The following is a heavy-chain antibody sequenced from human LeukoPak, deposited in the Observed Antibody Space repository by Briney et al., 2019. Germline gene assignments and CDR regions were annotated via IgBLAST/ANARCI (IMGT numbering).Heavy chain of an antibody. CDR2: IYYSGST. CDR1: GGSMSSGGYY. Sequence: PSQTLSLTCTVSGGSMSSGGYYWSWIRQHPGKGLEWIGYIYYSGSTYYNPSLKSRVTISADTSKNQFSLKLSSVTAADTAVYYCARGDGYCSSISCLNWFDPWGQGTLVTVSS. CDR3: ARGDGYCSSISCLNWFDP. D-gene: IGHD2-2*03. V-gene: IGHV4-31*03. J-gene: IGHJ5*02.